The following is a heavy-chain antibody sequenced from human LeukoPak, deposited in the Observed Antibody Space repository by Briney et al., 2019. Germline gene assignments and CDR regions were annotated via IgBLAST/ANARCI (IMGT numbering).Heavy chain of an antibody. CDR2: INPASGST. V-gene: IGHV1-2*02. J-gene: IGHJ5*02. Sequence: ASVKVSCKASGYTFTGNNIYWVRQAPGQGLEWMGWINPASGSTIYAQNFQGRVTMTRDTSISTAYMELSRLISDDTAMYFCARGVGSSWFDPWGQGTLVTVSS. D-gene: IGHD1-26*01. CDR3: ARGVGSSWFDP. CDR1: GYTFTGNN.